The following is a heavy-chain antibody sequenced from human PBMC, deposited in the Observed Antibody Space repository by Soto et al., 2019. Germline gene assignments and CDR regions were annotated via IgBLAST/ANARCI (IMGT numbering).Heavy chain of an antibody. J-gene: IGHJ6*03. CDR2: IFYSGST. D-gene: IGHD2-21*01. Sequence: QVQLQESGPGLVKPSETLSLTCTVSGGSISSSSYYWGWIRQPPGKGLEWIGSIFYSGSTYYNPSLQSRVTISVDTSTNQFSLKLRSVTAADTAVYYCARIVRGIVITYYYMTSGAKGPRSPSP. V-gene: IGHV4-39*01. CDR1: GGSISSSSYY. CDR3: ARIVRGIVITYYYMTS.